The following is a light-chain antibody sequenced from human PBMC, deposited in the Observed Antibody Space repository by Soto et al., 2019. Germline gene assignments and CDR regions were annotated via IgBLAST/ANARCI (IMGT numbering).Light chain of an antibody. CDR1: SSDVGYSNY. J-gene: IGLJ1*01. Sequence: QAVLTQPASVSGSPGQSIAISCTGTSSDVGYSNYVSWYQQLPGKAPKLMIYDVSDRPSGVSNRFSGSKSGSTASLTISGLQAEDEADYYCSSYTSSSLYVLGTGTKLTVL. CDR3: SSYTSSSLYV. CDR2: DVS. V-gene: IGLV2-14*01.